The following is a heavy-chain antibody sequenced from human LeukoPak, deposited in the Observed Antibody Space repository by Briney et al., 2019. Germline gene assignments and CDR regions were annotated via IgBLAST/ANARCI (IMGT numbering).Heavy chain of an antibody. V-gene: IGHV4-59*01. Sequence: PSETLSLTCTVSGGSISSYYWSWIRQPPGKGLEWIGYIYYSGSTNYNPSLKSRVTISVDTSKNQFSLKLSSVTAADTAVYYCARFPAYYYDSSGYYREDFNYWGQGTLVTVSS. CDR3: ARFPAYYYDSSGYYREDFNY. D-gene: IGHD3-22*01. J-gene: IGHJ4*02. CDR2: IYYSGST. CDR1: GGSISSYY.